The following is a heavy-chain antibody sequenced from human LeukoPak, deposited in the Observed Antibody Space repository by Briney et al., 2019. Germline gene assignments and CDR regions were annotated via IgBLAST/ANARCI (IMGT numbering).Heavy chain of an antibody. Sequence: GGSLRLSCAASGFSFSSYSMNWDRQAPGKGLEWVSSISSSSSYIYYADSVKGRFTISRDNAKNSLYLQMNSLRAEDTAVYYCARDHGRDAVDVRVDYWGQGTLVTVSS. CDR3: ARDHGRDAVDVRVDY. V-gene: IGHV3-21*01. D-gene: IGHD6-19*01. CDR2: ISSSSSYI. J-gene: IGHJ4*02. CDR1: GFSFSSYS.